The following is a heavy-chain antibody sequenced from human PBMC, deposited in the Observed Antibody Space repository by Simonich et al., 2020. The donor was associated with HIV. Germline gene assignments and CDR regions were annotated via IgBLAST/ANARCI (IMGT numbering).Heavy chain of an antibody. Sequence: QVQLQQWGAGLLKPSETLSLTCAVYGESFIGYYWTWIRQPPEKGLAWIGEINHRGITNYIPSLKSRVTISVDTSKNQFSLNLNSVTAADTAVYYCARGRSPTVNTFDIWGLGTMVTVSS. CDR2: INHRGIT. CDR3: ARGRSPTVNTFDI. V-gene: IGHV4-34*01. J-gene: IGHJ3*02. CDR1: GESFIGYY. D-gene: IGHD4-17*01.